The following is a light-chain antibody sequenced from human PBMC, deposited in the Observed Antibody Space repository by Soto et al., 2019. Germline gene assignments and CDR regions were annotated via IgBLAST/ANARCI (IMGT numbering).Light chain of an antibody. CDR3: QQYKSYSFT. V-gene: IGKV3-20*01. CDR2: GAS. Sequence: EVVLTQSPVTLSLSPGERATLSCRASQSVSSPYLAWYQQKPGQPPRLLISGASSRATDIPDRFIGSGSGTEFTLTIASLAPEDFATSYCQQYKSYSFTFGQGTRLEIK. J-gene: IGKJ5*01. CDR1: QSVSSPY.